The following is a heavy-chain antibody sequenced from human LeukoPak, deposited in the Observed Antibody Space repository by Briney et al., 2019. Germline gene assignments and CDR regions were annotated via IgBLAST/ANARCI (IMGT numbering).Heavy chain of an antibody. CDR3: ARKGDIVGTNWFDP. D-gene: IGHD5-12*01. J-gene: IGHJ5*02. V-gene: IGHV3-11*01. CDR2: ISSSGSTI. Sequence: GGSLRLSCAASGFTFSDYYMSWMRQAPGKGLEWVSYISSSGSTIYYADSVKGRFTISRDNAKNSLYLQMNSLRAEDTAVYYCARKGDIVGTNWFDPWGQGTLVTVSS. CDR1: GFTFSDYY.